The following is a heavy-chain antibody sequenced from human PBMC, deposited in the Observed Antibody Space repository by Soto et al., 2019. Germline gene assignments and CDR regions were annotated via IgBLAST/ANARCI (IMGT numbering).Heavy chain of an antibody. J-gene: IGHJ4*02. CDR3: AKLRGGWYSDY. Sequence: PGGSLRLSCAASGFTFSNYAMSWVLQAPGKGLEWVSAISSSGGSTYYADSVKGRFTISRDNSKNTLYLQMNSLRAEDTAVYYCAKLRGGWYSDYWGQGTLVTVSS. CDR2: ISSSGGST. CDR1: GFTFSNYA. D-gene: IGHD6-19*01. V-gene: IGHV3-23*01.